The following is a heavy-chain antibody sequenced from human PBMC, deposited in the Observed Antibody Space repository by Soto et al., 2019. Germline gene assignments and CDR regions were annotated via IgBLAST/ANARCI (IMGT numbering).Heavy chain of an antibody. D-gene: IGHD2-2*01. CDR2: IIPIFGTA. Sequence: GASVKVSCKASGGTFSSYAISWVRQAPGQGLEWLGGIIPIFGTANYAQKFQGRVTITADESTSTAYMELSSLRSEDTAVYYCARDCSSTSCYPRDYYYGMDVWGQGTTVTVSS. CDR3: ARDCSSTSCYPRDYYYGMDV. V-gene: IGHV1-69*13. CDR1: GGTFSSYA. J-gene: IGHJ6*02.